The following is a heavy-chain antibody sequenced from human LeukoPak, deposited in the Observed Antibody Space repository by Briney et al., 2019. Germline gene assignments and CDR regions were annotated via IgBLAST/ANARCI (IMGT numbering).Heavy chain of an antibody. CDR1: GGSISSSNR. D-gene: IGHD3-10*01. V-gene: IGHV4-4*02. CDR2: IYHSGST. Sequence: SETLSLTCAVSGGSISSSNRWSWVRQPPGKGLEWIGEIYHSGSTNYNPSLKSRVTISVDKSKNQFSLKLSSVTAADTAVYYCARVPLSRITMVRGAFDIWGQGTMVTVSS. J-gene: IGHJ3*02. CDR3: ARVPLSRITMVRGAFDI.